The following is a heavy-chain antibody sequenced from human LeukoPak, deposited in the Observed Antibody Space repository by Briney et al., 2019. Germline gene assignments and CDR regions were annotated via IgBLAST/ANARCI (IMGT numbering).Heavy chain of an antibody. D-gene: IGHD3-22*01. CDR1: GFTFDDYA. J-gene: IGHJ4*02. CDR3: AKVSGDYDSSGYFDY. Sequence: GGSLRLSCAASGFTFDDYAMRWVRQAPGKGLEWVSGISWNSGSIGYADSVKGRFTISRDNAKNSLYLQMNSLRAEDTALYYCAKVSGDYDSSGYFDYWGQGTLVTVSS. CDR2: ISWNSGSI. V-gene: IGHV3-9*01.